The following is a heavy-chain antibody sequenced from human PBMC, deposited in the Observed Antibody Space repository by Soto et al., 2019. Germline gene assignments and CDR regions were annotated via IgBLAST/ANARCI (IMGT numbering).Heavy chain of an antibody. J-gene: IGHJ6*02. Sequence: QVQLVESGGGVVQPGRSLRLSCAASGFTFSSYGMHWVRQAPGKGLEWVAVISYDGSNKYYADSVKGRFTISRDNSKNPLYLQMNSLRAEDTAVYYCAKGGEDGVDTAMVGMDVWGQGITVTVSS. D-gene: IGHD5-18*01. V-gene: IGHV3-30*18. CDR1: GFTFSSYG. CDR3: AKGGEDGVDTAMVGMDV. CDR2: ISYDGSNK.